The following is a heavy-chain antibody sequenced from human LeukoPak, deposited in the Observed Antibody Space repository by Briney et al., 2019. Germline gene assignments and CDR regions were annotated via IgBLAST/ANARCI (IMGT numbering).Heavy chain of an antibody. J-gene: IGHJ4*02. V-gene: IGHV1-2*02. CDR2: INPNSGGT. CDR1: GYTFTGYY. D-gene: IGHD5-18*01. Sequence: ASVKVSCKASGYTFTGYYMHWVRQAPGQGLEGRGWINPNSGGTNYAQKFQGRVTMTRDTSISTAYMELSRLRSDDTAVYYCARDHGYSYDDGLDYWGQGTLVTVSS. CDR3: ARDHGYSYDDGLDY.